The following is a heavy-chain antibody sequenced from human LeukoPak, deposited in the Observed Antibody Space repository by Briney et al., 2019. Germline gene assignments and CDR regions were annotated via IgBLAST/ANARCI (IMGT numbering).Heavy chain of an antibody. J-gene: IGHJ6*02. CDR1: GGTFSSYA. CDR3: ARGGGLLLWFGEKNYGMDV. CDR2: IIPIFGTA. Sequence: SVKVSCKASGGTFSSYAISWVRQAPGQGLEWMGGIIPIFGTANYAQKFQGRVTITADESTSTAYMELSSLRSEDTAVYYCARGGGLLLWFGEKNYGMDVWGQGTTVTVSS. D-gene: IGHD3-10*01. V-gene: IGHV1-69*13.